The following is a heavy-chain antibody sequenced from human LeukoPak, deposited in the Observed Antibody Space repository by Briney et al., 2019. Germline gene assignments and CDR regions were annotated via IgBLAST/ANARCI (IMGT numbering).Heavy chain of an antibody. D-gene: IGHD2-2*01. Sequence: PGGSLRLSCAASGFTFSSYEMNWVRQAPGKGLEWVSSISSSSSHIYYADSVKGRFTISRDNAKNSLYLQMNSLRAEDTAVYYCASRFCTTTNCYGFDIWGQGTMVSVSS. J-gene: IGHJ3*02. V-gene: IGHV3-21*01. CDR1: GFTFSSYE. CDR2: ISSSSSHI. CDR3: ASRFCTTTNCYGFDI.